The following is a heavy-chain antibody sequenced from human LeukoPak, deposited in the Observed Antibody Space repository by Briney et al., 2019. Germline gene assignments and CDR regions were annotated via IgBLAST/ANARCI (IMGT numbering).Heavy chain of an antibody. J-gene: IGHJ4*02. CDR3: AGLVGRYSSGLYYYYFDY. V-gene: IGHV4-4*02. D-gene: IGHD3-22*01. Sequence: SETLSLTCAVSGDSINSLDLWSWVRQPPGKGLEWIGEMYLSGTTHSNPSVKSRVTISIDKSKNQFFLNLSSVTAADTAVYYCAGLVGRYSSGLYYYYFDYRGQGTLVTVSS. CDR2: MYLSGTT. CDR1: GDSINSLDL.